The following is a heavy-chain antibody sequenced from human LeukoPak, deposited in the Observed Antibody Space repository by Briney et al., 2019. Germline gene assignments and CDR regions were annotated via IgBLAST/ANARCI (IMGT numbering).Heavy chain of an antibody. Sequence: GESLKISCKGSGYIFSNYWIGWVRQMPGEGLEWMGIIWPGDSDTRYSPSFQGHVTISVDKSASTAYLQWNSLEASDTAIYYCARHGSIGARQNWFDSWGQGTLVTVSP. D-gene: IGHD6-6*01. J-gene: IGHJ5*01. CDR2: IWPGDSDT. CDR3: ARHGSIGARQNWFDS. V-gene: IGHV5-51*01. CDR1: GYIFSNYW.